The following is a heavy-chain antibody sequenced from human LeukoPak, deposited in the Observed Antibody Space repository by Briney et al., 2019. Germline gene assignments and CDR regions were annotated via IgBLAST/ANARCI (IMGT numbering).Heavy chain of an antibody. V-gene: IGHV3-7*05. CDR1: GFIFSSYW. CDR2: IKQHGNEK. D-gene: IGHD3-9*01. CDR3: AREDILTGFDY. J-gene: IGHJ4*02. Sequence: PGGSLRLSCAASGFIFSSYWMTWVRQAPGKGLEWVANIKQHGNEKYYVDSVKGRFTISRDNAKNSLHLQMNSLRAEDTAVYYCAREDILTGFDYWGQGTLVTVSS.